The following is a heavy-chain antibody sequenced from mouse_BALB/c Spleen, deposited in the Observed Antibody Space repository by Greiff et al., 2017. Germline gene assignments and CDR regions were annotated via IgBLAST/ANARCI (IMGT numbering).Heavy chain of an antibody. D-gene: IGHD1-2*01. Sequence: VHLVESGPGLVAPSQSLSITCTVSGFSLTSYGVHWVRQPPGKGLEWLGVIWAGGSTNYNSALMSRLSISKDNSKSQVFLKMNSLQTDDTAMYYCARGLLRLQFAYWGQGTLVTVSA. CDR3: ARGLLRLQFAY. V-gene: IGHV2-9*02. CDR2: IWAGGST. J-gene: IGHJ3*01. CDR1: GFSLTSYG.